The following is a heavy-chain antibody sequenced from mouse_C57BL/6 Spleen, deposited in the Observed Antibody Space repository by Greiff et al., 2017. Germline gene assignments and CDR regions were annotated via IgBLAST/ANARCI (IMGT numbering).Heavy chain of an antibody. Sequence: QVQLQQPGAELVKPGASVKLSCKASGYTFTSYWMHWVKQRPGQGLEWIGMIHPNSGSTNYNEKFKSKATLTVDKSSSTAYMQLSSLTSEDSAVYDCAGDYYGSSYAYWGQGTLVTVSA. CDR2: IHPNSGST. CDR3: AGDYYGSSYAY. V-gene: IGHV1-64*01. J-gene: IGHJ3*01. CDR1: GYTFTSYW. D-gene: IGHD1-1*01.